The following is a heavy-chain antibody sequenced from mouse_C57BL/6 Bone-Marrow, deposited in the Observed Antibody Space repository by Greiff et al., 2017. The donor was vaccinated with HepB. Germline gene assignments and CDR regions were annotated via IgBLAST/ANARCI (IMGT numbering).Heavy chain of an antibody. V-gene: IGHV2-2*01. D-gene: IGHD1-1*01. CDR2: IWSGGST. J-gene: IGHJ4*01. CDR3: ARRGFYYGSSYAMDY. Sequence: VKLQESGPGLVQPSKSLSITCTVSGFSLTSYGVHWVRQSPGKGLEWLGVIWSGGSTDYNAAFISRLSISKDNSKSQVFFKMNSLQADDTAIYYCARRGFYYGSSYAMDYWGQGTSVTVSS. CDR1: GFSLTSYG.